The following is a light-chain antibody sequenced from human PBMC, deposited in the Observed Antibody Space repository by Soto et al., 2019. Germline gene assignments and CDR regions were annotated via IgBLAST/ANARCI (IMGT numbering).Light chain of an antibody. Sequence: DIQMTQSPSTLSASVGDRVTITCRASQSISSWLAWYQKKPGKAPKXLIYDASSLESGVPSRFSGSGSGTEFTLTISSLQPDDFATYYCQQYNSYSWTFGQGTKVDIK. CDR1: QSISSW. V-gene: IGKV1-5*01. CDR2: DAS. J-gene: IGKJ1*01. CDR3: QQYNSYSWT.